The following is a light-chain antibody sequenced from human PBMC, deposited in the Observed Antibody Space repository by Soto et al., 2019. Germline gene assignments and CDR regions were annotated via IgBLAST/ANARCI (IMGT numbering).Light chain of an antibody. V-gene: IGKV3-15*01. J-gene: IGKJ2*01. CDR1: QSVSSN. CDR3: QQYNNWPPYT. Sequence: EIVLTQSPVTLSVSPGDRATLSCRASQSVSSNLAWYQQKPGQAPRRLIYGASTRATGIPARFSGSGSGTEFTLTINSLQSEDFAVYYCQQYNNWPPYTFGQGTKLEIK. CDR2: GAS.